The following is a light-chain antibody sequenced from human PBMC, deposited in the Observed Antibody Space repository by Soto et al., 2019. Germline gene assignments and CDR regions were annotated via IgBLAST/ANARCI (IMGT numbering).Light chain of an antibody. V-gene: IGLV2-14*01. CDR3: SSYPTSSALVV. Sequence: QSALTQPASVSGSPGQSITISCSGTSNDVGAYNFVSWYQQHPGKAPKLIIFEVTNRPSGVSNRFSGSKSGNMASLTISGLQAEDEGDYYCSSYPTSSALVVFGGGTKLTVL. J-gene: IGLJ2*01. CDR1: SNDVGAYNF. CDR2: EVT.